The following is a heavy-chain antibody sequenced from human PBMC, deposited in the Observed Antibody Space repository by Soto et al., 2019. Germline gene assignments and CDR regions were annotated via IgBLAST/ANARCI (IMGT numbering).Heavy chain of an antibody. V-gene: IGHV3-33*01. CDR3: ARSHPGLFGNGQLDP. CDR2: IWYDGSNK. CDR1: GFTFSSYG. Sequence: GGSLRLSCAASGFTFSSYGMHWVRQAPGKGLEWVAVIWYDGSNKYYADSVKGRFTISRDNSKNTLYLQMNSLRAEDTAVYYCARSHPGLFGNGQLDPWGQGTLVTV. J-gene: IGHJ5*02. D-gene: IGHD1-1*01.